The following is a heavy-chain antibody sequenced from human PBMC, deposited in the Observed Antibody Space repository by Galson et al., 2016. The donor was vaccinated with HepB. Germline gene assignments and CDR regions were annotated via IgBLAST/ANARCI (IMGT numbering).Heavy chain of an antibody. CDR2: IYSGGDR. Sequence: SLRLSCAPSGFAVFSNYMSWVRQAPGKGLEWVAVIYSGGDRYYSASVKGRFIISRDTSANTLYLQMNSLRSDDTAVYYCARDWRVGAWFDPWGQGTLVTVSS. CDR3: ARDWRVGAWFDP. V-gene: IGHV3-53*05. CDR1: GFAVFSNY. J-gene: IGHJ5*02.